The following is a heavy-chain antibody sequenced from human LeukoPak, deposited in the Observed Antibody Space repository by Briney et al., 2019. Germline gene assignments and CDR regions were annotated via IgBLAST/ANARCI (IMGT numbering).Heavy chain of an antibody. CDR3: AKTARAVAGTRGGIGVFDP. CDR2: ISYDGSNK. D-gene: IGHD6-19*01. Sequence: PGGSLRLSCAASGFTFSSYGMHWVRQAPGKGLEWVAVISYDGSNKYYADSVKGRFTISRDNSKNTLYLQMNSLRAEDTAVYYCAKTARAVAGTRGGIGVFDPWGQGTLVTVSS. V-gene: IGHV3-30*18. J-gene: IGHJ5*02. CDR1: GFTFSSYG.